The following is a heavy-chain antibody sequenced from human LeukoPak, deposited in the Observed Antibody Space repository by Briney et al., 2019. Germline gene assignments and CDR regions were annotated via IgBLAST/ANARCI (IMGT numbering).Heavy chain of an antibody. CDR2: VSHDEKHDK. J-gene: IGHJ3*02. CDR3: AREGYSSGRAGVFDI. V-gene: IGHV3-30*04. CDR1: GFTFSSSV. D-gene: IGHD6-25*01. Sequence: PGGSLRLSCAASGFTFSSSVMHWVRQAPGKGLEWVALVSHDEKHDKQYPDSVKGRFTISRDNSKNTVYLQINTLSTEDSAMYYCAREGYSSGRAGVFDIWGQGTSVTVSS.